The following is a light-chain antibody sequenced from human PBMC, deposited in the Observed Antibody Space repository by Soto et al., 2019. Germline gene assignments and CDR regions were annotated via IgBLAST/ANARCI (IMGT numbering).Light chain of an antibody. Sequence: EIVMTQSPATLSVPPGERATLSCRASQSVRTNLAWYQHKPGQSPRLLIYGASNRATGFPARFSGSGSGTEFTLTINGLQSEDFAVYYCQQYNDNWPTFGQGTKVEVK. V-gene: IGKV3-15*01. CDR1: QSVRTN. J-gene: IGKJ1*01. CDR2: GAS. CDR3: QQYNDNWPT.